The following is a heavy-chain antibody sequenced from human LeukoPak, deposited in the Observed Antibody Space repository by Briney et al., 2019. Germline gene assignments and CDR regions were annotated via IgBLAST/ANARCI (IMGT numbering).Heavy chain of an antibody. CDR3: ARESPSRTIFGVVPFDY. CDR1: GGSINNYD. D-gene: IGHD3-3*01. J-gene: IGHJ4*01. Sequence: SETLSLTCTVLGGSINNYDWNWIRQPAGKRLEWIGRIYTSGSTSTNYNPSLKSRVTMSVDTSKNQFSLKLSSVTAADTAVYYCARESPSRTIFGVVPFDYWGHGTLVTVSS. CDR2: IYTSGSTST. V-gene: IGHV4-4*07.